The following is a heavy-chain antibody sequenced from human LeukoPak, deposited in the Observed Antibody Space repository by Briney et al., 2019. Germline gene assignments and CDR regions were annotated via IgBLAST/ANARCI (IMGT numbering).Heavy chain of an antibody. CDR1: GFTFSSYA. D-gene: IGHD6-19*01. CDR3: ARGGSSGWYRGNWFDP. J-gene: IGHJ5*02. CDR2: ISSNGGST. V-gene: IGHV3-64*01. Sequence: HAGGSLRLSCAASGFTFSSYAMHWVRQAPGKGLEYVSAISSNGGSTYYANSVKGRFTISRDNSKNTLYLQMGSLRAEDMAVYYCARGGSSGWYRGNWFDPWGQGTLVTVSS.